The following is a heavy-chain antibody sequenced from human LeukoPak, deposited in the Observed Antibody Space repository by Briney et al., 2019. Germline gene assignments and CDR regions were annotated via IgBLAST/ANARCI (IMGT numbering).Heavy chain of an antibody. D-gene: IGHD6-19*01. CDR2: ISGSGGST. J-gene: IGHJ4*02. CDR3: ARPDIPIAVAGTLQPH. V-gene: IGHV3-23*01. CDR1: GFTFSSYA. Sequence: GGSLRLSCAASGFTFSSYAMSWVRQAPGKGLEWVSDISGSGGSTYYADSVKGRFTISRDNSKNTLYLQMNSLRAEDTAVYYCARPDIPIAVAGTLQPHWGQGTLVTVSS.